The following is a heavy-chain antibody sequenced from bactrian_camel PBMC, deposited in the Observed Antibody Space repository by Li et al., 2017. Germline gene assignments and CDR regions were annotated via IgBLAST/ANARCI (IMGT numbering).Heavy chain of an antibody. Sequence: VQLVESGGDLVQPGGSLRLSCAASGFTSSIDYMTWVRQAPGKGLEWVSSIFSDGTNIYYADSVKGRFTFSGDNAKNTVYLQMNSLKSEDTALYYCATYGGSASQGFGYWGQGTQVTVS. J-gene: IGHJ6*01. V-gene: IGHV3-2*01. D-gene: IGHD6*01. CDR1: GFTSSIDY. CDR2: IFSDGTNI. CDR3: ATYGGSASQGFGY.